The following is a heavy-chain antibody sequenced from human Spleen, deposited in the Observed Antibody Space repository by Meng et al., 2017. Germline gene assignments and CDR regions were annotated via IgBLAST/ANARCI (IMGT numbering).Heavy chain of an antibody. CDR3: AGGSLTVTTENINY. Sequence: GQLQAAGPGLVKASGTLHLRCAVSGDSISNTNWWTWVRRPPGRGLEWIGEIYPSGTTDFNPSLKSRVTISVDRANNQFSLKLSSVTAADTAVYYCAGGSLTVTTENINYWGQGTLVTVSS. J-gene: IGHJ4*02. V-gene: IGHV4-4*02. CDR2: IYPSGTT. CDR1: GDSISNTNW. D-gene: IGHD4-17*01.